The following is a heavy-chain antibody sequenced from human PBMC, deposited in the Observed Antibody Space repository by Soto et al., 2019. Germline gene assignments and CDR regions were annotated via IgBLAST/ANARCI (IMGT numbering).Heavy chain of an antibody. Sequence: QVQLEQSGAEVKKPGSSVKVSCKASGGTFRNSAISWVRHAPGQGLEWLGGIMPIFRTPDYSQKFQGRVTVTADESTSTAYMELRGLRSDDTAVYYCARDNDRPQLGGNYYYILDVWGQGSTVTVSS. D-gene: IGHD1-1*01. CDR3: ARDNDRPQLGGNYYYILDV. CDR2: IMPIFRTP. V-gene: IGHV1-69*01. CDR1: GGTFRNSA. J-gene: IGHJ6*02.